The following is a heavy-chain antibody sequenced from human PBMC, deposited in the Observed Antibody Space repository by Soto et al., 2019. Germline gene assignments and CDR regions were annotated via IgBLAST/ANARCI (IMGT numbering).Heavy chain of an antibody. CDR2: ISAYNGNT. V-gene: IGHV1-18*04. CDR1: GYTFTSYG. J-gene: IGHJ6*02. D-gene: IGHD2-15*01. CDR3: ARSGIRVLAAMNGYYGMDV. Sequence: GASVKVSCKASGYTFTSYGISWVRQAPGQGLEWMGWISAYNGNTNYAQKLQGRVTMTTDTSTSTAYMELRSLRSDDTAVYYCARSGIRVLAAMNGYYGMDVCGQGTRVTVPS.